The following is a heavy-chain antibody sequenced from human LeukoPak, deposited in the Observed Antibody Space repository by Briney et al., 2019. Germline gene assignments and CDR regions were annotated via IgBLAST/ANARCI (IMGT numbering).Heavy chain of an antibody. CDR2: ISSSGSTI. CDR3: ARGRDGDYAYYYYYYYMDV. Sequence: GGSLRLSCAASGCTFSDYYMSWIRQAPGKGLEWVSYISSSGSTIYYADSVKGRFTISRDNAKNSLYLQMNSLRAEDTAVYYCARGRDGDYAYYYYYYYMDVWGKGTTVTVSS. CDR1: GCTFSDYY. D-gene: IGHD4-17*01. J-gene: IGHJ6*03. V-gene: IGHV3-11*04.